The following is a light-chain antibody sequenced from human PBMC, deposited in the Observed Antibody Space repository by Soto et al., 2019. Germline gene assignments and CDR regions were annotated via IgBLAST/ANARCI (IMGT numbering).Light chain of an antibody. CDR1: SSDVGSYNY. CDR2: EVS. V-gene: IGLV2-14*01. CDR3: TSYTSSPYV. Sequence: QSALTQPASVSGSPGQSITISCTGTSSDVGSYNYVSWYQQHPGKAPKLMIFEVSSRPSGVCNRFSGSKSGNTASLTISGLQAEDEADYYCTSYTSSPYVFGTGTKVTVL. J-gene: IGLJ1*01.